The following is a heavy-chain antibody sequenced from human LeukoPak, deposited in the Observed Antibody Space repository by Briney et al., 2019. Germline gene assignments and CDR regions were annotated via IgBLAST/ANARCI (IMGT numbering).Heavy chain of an antibody. CDR3: ARDWEIASAVYFFDY. D-gene: IGHD6-13*01. V-gene: IGHV3-30*04. CDR1: GFSFRTYP. J-gene: IGHJ4*02. Sequence: GGSPRLSCAASGFSFRTYPMHWVRQAPGKGLEWVAVISTDGRDKKYADSVKGRFTISRDNSKNTLDLQMNSLRPEDTAVFYCARDWEIASAVYFFDYWGQGTVVTVSS. CDR2: ISTDGRDK.